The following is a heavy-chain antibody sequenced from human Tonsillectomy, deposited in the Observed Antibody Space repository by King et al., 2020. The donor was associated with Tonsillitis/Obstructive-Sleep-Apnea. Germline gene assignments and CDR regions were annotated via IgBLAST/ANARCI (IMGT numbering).Heavy chain of an antibody. V-gene: IGHV3-33*01. CDR2: IRDDGSIK. D-gene: IGHD6-19*01. CDR3: ARVGYSSGWYYFDY. J-gene: IGHJ4*02. CDR1: GFTFRSYG. Sequence: VQLVESGGGVVQPGRSLRLSCAASGFTFRSYGMHRVRPAPGKGLEWGAVIRDDGSIKYYADSVNGRFTITRDISKNTLFLQMNSLRAEDTAVYYCARVGYSSGWYYFDYWGQGTLVTVSS.